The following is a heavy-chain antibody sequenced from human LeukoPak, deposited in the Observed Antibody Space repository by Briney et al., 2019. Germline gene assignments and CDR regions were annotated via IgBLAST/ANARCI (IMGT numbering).Heavy chain of an antibody. Sequence: ASVKVSCKASGGTFSSYAISWVRQAPGQGLEWMGRIIPILGIANYAQKFQGRVTITADKSTSTAYMELSSLRSEDTAVYYCARDVEMATIGDYRDYWGQGTLVTVSS. CDR2: IIPILGIA. J-gene: IGHJ4*02. CDR1: GGTFSSYA. V-gene: IGHV1-69*04. D-gene: IGHD5-24*01. CDR3: ARDVEMATIGDYRDY.